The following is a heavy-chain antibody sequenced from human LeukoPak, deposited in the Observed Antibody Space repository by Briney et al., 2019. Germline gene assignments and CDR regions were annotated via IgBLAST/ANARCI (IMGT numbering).Heavy chain of an antibody. CDR1: GGSISSGGYY. J-gene: IGHJ4*02. D-gene: IGHD2-2*01. CDR2: IYHSGST. V-gene: IGHV4-30-2*03. Sequence: PSQTLSLTCTVSGGSISSGGYYWSWIRQPPGKGLEWIGYIYHSGSTYYNPSLKSRVTISVDTSKNQFSLKLSSVTAADTAVYYCARLGYCSSTSCYHPPIDYWGQGTLVTVSS. CDR3: ARLGYCSSTSCYHPPIDY.